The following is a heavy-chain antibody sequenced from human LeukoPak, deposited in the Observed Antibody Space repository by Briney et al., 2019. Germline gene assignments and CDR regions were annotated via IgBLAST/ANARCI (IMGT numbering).Heavy chain of an antibody. CDR3: ARDLRTIAVTGIGVFDV. CDR2: IIPILGTA. V-gene: IGHV1-46*01. J-gene: IGHJ3*01. Sequence: ASVKVSCKASGYTFTGYYMHWVRQAPGQGLEWMGGIIPILGTANYAQKFQGRVTMTRDISTSTVYMELNSLRFEDTAVYYCARDLRTIAVTGIGVFDVWGQGTKVTVSS. CDR1: GYTFTGYY. D-gene: IGHD6-19*01.